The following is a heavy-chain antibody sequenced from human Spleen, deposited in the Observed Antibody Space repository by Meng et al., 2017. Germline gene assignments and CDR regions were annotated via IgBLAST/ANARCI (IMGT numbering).Heavy chain of an antibody. J-gene: IGHJ4*02. Sequence: SETLSLTCVVSGGSFSDYYWSWIRQPPGKGLEWIGEINHSGSTNYNPSLESRATKSVDTSQNNISLKLSSVTAADSAVYYCARGPTTMAHDFDYWGQGTLVTVS. D-gene: IGHD4-11*01. CDR3: ARGPTTMAHDFDY. V-gene: IGHV4-34*01. CDR1: GGSFSDYY. CDR2: INHSGST.